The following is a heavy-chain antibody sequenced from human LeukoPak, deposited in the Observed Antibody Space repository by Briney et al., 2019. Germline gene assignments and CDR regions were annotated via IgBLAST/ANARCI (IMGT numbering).Heavy chain of an antibody. CDR2: ISGSGGST. CDR1: ALIFSGDA. J-gene: IGHJ4*02. V-gene: IGHV3-23*01. D-gene: IGHD6-6*01. Sequence: GLSLSLSGAASALIFSGDAMRWVRQAPGKGMEWGSAISGSGGSTYDADSVKGRFTIARDNSKTTLYLQMNRLRAEDTAVYYCAKDHLVQGYHISSMGYRGQGTLFTVSS. CDR3: AKDHLVQGYHISSMGY.